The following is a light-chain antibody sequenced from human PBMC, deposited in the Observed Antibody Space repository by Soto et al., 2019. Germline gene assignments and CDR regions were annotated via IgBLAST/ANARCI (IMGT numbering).Light chain of an antibody. CDR3: QQYNDWPLT. Sequence: EIVMTQSPATLSVSPGERATLSCRASQSVSSNLAWYQQKPGQAPRLLFYGAFTRATGIPARFSGTGSGTEFTLTISSLQSEDFALYYCQQYNDWPLTFGQGTKVDIK. CDR2: GAF. J-gene: IGKJ1*01. V-gene: IGKV3-15*01. CDR1: QSVSSN.